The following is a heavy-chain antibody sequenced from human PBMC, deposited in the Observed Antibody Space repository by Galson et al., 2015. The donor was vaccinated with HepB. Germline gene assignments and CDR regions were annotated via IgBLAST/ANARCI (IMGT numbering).Heavy chain of an antibody. J-gene: IGHJ4*02. CDR3: ARWGDGSGSYSGERSFDY. CDR1: GFTFDDYG. D-gene: IGHD1-26*01. CDR2: INWNGGST. V-gene: IGHV3-20*01. Sequence: SLRLSCAASGFTFDDYGMSWVRQAPGKGLEWVSGINWNGGSTGYADSLKGRFTISRDNAKNSLYLQMNSLRAEDTALYHCARWGDGSGSYSGERSFDYWGQGTLVTVSS.